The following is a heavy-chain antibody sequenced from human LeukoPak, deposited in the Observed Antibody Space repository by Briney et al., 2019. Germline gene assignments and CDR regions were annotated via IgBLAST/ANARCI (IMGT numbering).Heavy chain of an antibody. V-gene: IGHV4-39*07. Sequence: SETLSLTCTVSGGSITSSSYSWGWIRQPPGKGLEWIASMSYSGSTYYNPSLKSRVTISVDTSRNQFSLKLSSETAADTAVYYCARDWGVGGRPGYMDVWGKGTTVTVSS. CDR2: MSYSGST. CDR1: GGSITSSSYS. CDR3: ARDWGVGGRPGYMDV. J-gene: IGHJ6*03. D-gene: IGHD6-6*01.